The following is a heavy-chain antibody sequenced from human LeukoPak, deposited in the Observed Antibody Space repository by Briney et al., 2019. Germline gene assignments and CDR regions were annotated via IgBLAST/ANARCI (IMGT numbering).Heavy chain of an antibody. CDR3: ATYYSDTSARD. V-gene: IGHV1-2*02. D-gene: IGHD3-10*01. Sequence: ASVKVSCKASGHIFTAYYMFWVRQAPGQGLEWMGWINPNSGGTNLAPNFQGRVTLTSDTSISTAYMELSGLTSDDTAVYFCATYYSDTSARDWGQGNLVTVSS. CDR2: INPNSGGT. J-gene: IGHJ4*02. CDR1: GHIFTAYY.